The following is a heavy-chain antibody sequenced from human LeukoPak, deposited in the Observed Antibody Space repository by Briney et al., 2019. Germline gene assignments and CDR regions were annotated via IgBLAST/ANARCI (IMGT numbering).Heavy chain of an antibody. CDR1: GFTFSSYW. Sequence: PGGSLRLSCAASGFTFSSYWMHWVRQAPGKGLVWVSRINSDGSSTSYADSVKGRFTISRGNAKNTLYLQMNSLRAEDTAVYYCARELGYCSSTSCYQYAFDIWGQGTMVTVSS. J-gene: IGHJ3*02. V-gene: IGHV3-74*01. D-gene: IGHD2-2*01. CDR2: INSDGSST. CDR3: ARELGYCSSTSCYQYAFDI.